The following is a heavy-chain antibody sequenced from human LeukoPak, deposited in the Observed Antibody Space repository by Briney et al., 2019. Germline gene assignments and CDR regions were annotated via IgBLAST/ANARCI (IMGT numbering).Heavy chain of an antibody. V-gene: IGHV3-43*01. Sequence: GGSLRLSCAASGFTFDDYTMHWVRQAPGKGLEWVSLISWDVGSTYYADSVKGRFTISRDNRKNSLYLQMNSLRTEDTALYYCAKSTARLVSDYYYYMDVWGKGTTVTVSS. CDR1: GFTFDDYT. CDR3: AKSTARLVSDYYYYMDV. CDR2: ISWDVGST. J-gene: IGHJ6*03. D-gene: IGHD6-6*01.